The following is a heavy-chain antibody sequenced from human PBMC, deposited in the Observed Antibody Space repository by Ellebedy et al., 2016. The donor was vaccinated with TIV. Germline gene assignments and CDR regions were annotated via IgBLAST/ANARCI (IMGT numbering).Heavy chain of an antibody. CDR1: GYTFTSYY. V-gene: IGHV1-46*01. J-gene: IGHJ3*02. Sequence: ASVKVSXKASGYTFTSYYMHWVRQAPGQGLEWMGIINPSGGSTSYAQKFQGRVTMTRDTSTSTVYMELSSLRSEDTAVYYCARDRPRSLFGWLVHAFDIWGQGTMVTVSS. CDR3: ARDRPRSLFGWLVHAFDI. CDR2: INPSGGST. D-gene: IGHD6-19*01.